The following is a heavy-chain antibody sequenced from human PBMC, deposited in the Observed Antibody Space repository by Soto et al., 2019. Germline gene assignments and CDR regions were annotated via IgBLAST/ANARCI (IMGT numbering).Heavy chain of an antibody. J-gene: IGHJ6*02. D-gene: IGHD2-2*01. CDR3: ARACSSTSCYPYYGMDV. Sequence: QVQLQESGPGLVKPSQTLSLTCTVSGGSITSGGYSWSWIRQHPGKGREWIGYIYSSGSTYYNPSLKSRVTISVDTSKNQFSLKLSSVTAADTAVYHCARACSSTSCYPYYGMDVWGQGTTVTVSS. V-gene: IGHV4-31*03. CDR2: IYSSGST. CDR1: GGSITSGGYS.